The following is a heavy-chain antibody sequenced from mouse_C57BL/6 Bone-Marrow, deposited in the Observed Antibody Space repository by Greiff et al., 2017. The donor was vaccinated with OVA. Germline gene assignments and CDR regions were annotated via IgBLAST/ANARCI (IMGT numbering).Heavy chain of an antibody. CDR3: ARSHYYGSSYKDY. J-gene: IGHJ2*01. D-gene: IGHD1-1*01. V-gene: IGHV1-81*01. Sequence: VKLQESGAELARPGASVKLSCKASGYTFTSYGISWVKQRTGQGLEWIGEIYPRSGNTYYNEKFKGKATLTADKSSSTAYMELRSLTSEDSAVYFCARSHYYGSSYKDYWGQGTTLTVSS. CDR1: GYTFTSYG. CDR2: IYPRSGNT.